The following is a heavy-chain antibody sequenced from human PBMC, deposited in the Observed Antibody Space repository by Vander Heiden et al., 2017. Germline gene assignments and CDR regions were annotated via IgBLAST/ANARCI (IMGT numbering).Heavy chain of an antibody. Sequence: EVQLVESGGGLVQPGRSLRLSCAASGFTFDDHAMHWVRQAPGKGLEWVSGISWNSGSIGYADSVKGRFTISRDNAKNSLYLQMNSLRAEDTALYYCAKDRVTIFGVASRRAFDIWGQGTMVTVSS. J-gene: IGHJ3*02. CDR1: GFTFDDHA. CDR3: AKDRVTIFGVASRRAFDI. CDR2: ISWNSGSI. V-gene: IGHV3-9*01. D-gene: IGHD3-3*01.